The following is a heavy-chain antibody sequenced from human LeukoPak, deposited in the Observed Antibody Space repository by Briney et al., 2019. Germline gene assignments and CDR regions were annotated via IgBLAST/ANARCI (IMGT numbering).Heavy chain of an antibody. CDR2: IKEDGREK. CDR3: ARGGRPDY. V-gene: IGHV3-7*01. D-gene: IGHD3-10*01. J-gene: IGHJ4*02. CDR1: GFTVSSNY. Sequence: GGSLRLSCAASGFTVSSNYMSWVRQAPGKGLECVANIKEDGREKYYVDSVKGRFTISRDSAKNSLYLQMSSLRAEDTAVYYCARGGRPDYWGQGTLVTVSS.